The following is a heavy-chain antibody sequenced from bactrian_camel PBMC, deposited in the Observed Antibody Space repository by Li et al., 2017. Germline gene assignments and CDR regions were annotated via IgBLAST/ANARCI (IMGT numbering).Heavy chain of an antibody. CDR3: ATDSSLIARGGCRVGAEFLGT. CDR2: INSDGGTS. CDR1: GYATCNYV. J-gene: IGHJ4*01. Sequence: VQLVESGGGSVQAGGSLTLACVGSGYATCNYVMKWFRQAPGKEREGVASINSDGGTSYYQNSVKGRFTISRDNAPNRWHLQMSTLTAEDTGIYYCATDSSLIARGGCRVGAEFLGTWGQGTQVTVS. D-gene: IGHD5*01. V-gene: IGHV3S40*01.